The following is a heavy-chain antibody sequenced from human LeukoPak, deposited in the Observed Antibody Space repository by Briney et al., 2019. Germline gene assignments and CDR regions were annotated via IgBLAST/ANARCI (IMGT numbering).Heavy chain of an antibody. CDR2: FSYSGST. D-gene: IGHD5-12*01. CDR3: ARGPLDSGYTYFDY. Sequence: SETLSLTCTVSGGSISSDGYLWSWIRQPPGKGLEWIGYFSYSGSTNYNPSLKSRVTISVDTSKNQFSLKLSSVTAADTAVYYCARGPLDSGYTYFDYWGQGTLVSVAS. V-gene: IGHV4-61*08. CDR1: GGSISSDGYL. J-gene: IGHJ4*02.